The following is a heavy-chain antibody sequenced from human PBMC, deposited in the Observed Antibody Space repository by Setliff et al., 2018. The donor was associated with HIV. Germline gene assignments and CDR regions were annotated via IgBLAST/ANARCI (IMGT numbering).Heavy chain of an antibody. CDR1: GGSISSGSYY. J-gene: IGHJ2*01. Sequence: SETLSLTCTVSGGSISSGSYYWSWIRQPAGKGLEWIGHIHTSGSTKYNPSLKSRVTISADTSKNQFSLRLTSVTAADTAVYYCARARKRITFDYWYFDLWGRGTLVTVSS. V-gene: IGHV4-61*09. D-gene: IGHD1-20*01. CDR2: IHTSGST. CDR3: ARARKRITFDYWYFDL.